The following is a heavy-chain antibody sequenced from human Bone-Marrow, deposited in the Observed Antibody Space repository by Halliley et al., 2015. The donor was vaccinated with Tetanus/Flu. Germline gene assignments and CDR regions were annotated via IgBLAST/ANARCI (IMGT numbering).Heavy chain of an antibody. D-gene: IGHD3-3*01. CDR3: ATHYFDFWSAPGGYLDY. J-gene: IGHJ4*02. CDR2: KKQDGSDK. Sequence: KKQDGSDKYYVDFVKGRFLISRDNALNSLYLQMNSLRAEDTATYYCATHYFDFWSAPGGYLDYWGRGALVTVSS. V-gene: IGHV3-7*01.